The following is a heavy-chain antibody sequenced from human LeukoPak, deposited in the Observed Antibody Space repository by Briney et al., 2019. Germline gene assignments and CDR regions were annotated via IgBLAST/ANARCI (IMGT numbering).Heavy chain of an antibody. CDR3: ATGGRSGVALEQ. V-gene: IGHV3-53*01. Sequence: PGGSLRLTCVVSGVIASSNYMSWVRQAPGKGLEWISLIYSGGTTHYADSVMGRFTISRDNSKTTLFLQMNSVKAEDTAVYYCATGGRSGVALEQWGQGTLVTVSS. CDR1: GVIASSNY. CDR2: IYSGGTT. D-gene: IGHD3-3*01. J-gene: IGHJ4*02.